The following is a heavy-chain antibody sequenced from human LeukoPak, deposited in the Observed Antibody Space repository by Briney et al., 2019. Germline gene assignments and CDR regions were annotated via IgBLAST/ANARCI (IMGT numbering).Heavy chain of an antibody. CDR1: GYTFTGYY. J-gene: IGHJ3*02. CDR2: INPNSGGT. Sequence: ASVKVSCKASGYTFTGYYMHRVRQAPGQGLEWMGWINPNSGGTNYAQKFQGRVTMTRDTSISTAYMELSRLRSDDTAVYYCARTVYGDLDAFDIWGQGTMVTVSS. CDR3: ARTVYGDLDAFDI. D-gene: IGHD4-17*01. V-gene: IGHV1-2*02.